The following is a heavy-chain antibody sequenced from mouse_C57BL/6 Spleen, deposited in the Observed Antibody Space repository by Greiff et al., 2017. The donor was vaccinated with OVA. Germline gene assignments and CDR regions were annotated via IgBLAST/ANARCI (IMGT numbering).Heavy chain of an antibody. CDR1: GFTFSSYT. D-gene: IGHD2-3*01. Sequence: EVMLVESGGGLVKPGGSLKLSCAASGFTFSSYTMSWVRQTPEKRLEWVATISGGGGNTYYPDSVKGRFTFSRDNAKNTLYLQMSSLRSEDTALYYCARHGGYSSFAYWGQGTLVTVSA. CDR3: ARHGGYSSFAY. J-gene: IGHJ3*01. CDR2: ISGGGGNT. V-gene: IGHV5-9*01.